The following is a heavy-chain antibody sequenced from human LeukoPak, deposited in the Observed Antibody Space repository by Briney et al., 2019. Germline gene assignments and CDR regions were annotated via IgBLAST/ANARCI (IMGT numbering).Heavy chain of an antibody. CDR1: GYTFTGYY. D-gene: IGHD3-10*01. J-gene: IGHJ6*03. CDR3: ARGATMVRGVSYYYYMDV. CDR2: INPNSGGT. Sequence: ASVKVSCKASGYTFTGYYMHWVRQAPGQGLEWMGWINPNSGGTNYAQKFQGRVTMTRDTSISTAYMELSRLRSDDTAVYYCARGATMVRGVSYYYYMDVWGKGTTVTISS. V-gene: IGHV1-2*02.